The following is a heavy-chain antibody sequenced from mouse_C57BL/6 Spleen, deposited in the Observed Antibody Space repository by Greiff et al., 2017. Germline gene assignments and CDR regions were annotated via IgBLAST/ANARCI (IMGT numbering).Heavy chain of an antibody. CDR2: INPSSGYT. D-gene: IGHD3-2*02. CDR3: ARKGGSGPYFDY. Sequence: QVQLQHSGAELARPGASVKMSCTASGYTFTSYTMHWVNQRPGQGLEWIGYINPSSGYTKYNQKFKDKATVTADKSSRTAYMQLSSLTSEDSAVYYCARKGGSGPYFDYWGQGTTLTVSS. CDR1: GYTFTSYT. V-gene: IGHV1-4*01. J-gene: IGHJ2*01.